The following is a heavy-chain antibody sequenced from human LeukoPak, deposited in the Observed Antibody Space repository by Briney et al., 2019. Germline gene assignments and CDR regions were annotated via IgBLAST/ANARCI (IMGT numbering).Heavy chain of an antibody. V-gene: IGHV1-2*02. D-gene: IGHD3-10*01. CDR3: ARDSSTQGGWFGELLFHWFDP. CDR1: GYTFTGYY. J-gene: IGHJ5*02. Sequence: ASVNVSCKASGYTFTGYYMHWVRQAPGQGLEWMGWINPNSGGTNYAQKLQGRVTMTRDTSTSTAYMELSRLRSDDTAVYSCARDSSTQGGWFGELLFHWFDPWGQGTLVTVSS. CDR2: INPNSGGT.